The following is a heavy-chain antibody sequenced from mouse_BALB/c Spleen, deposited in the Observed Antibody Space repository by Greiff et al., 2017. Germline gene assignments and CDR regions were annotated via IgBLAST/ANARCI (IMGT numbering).Heavy chain of an antibody. Sequence: EVKVEESGGGLVQPGGSMKLSCVASGFTFSNYWMNWVRQSPEKGLEWVAEIRLKSNNYATHYAESVKGRFTISRDDSKSSVYLQMNNLRAEDTGMYYCTGGNYYYYAMDYWGQGTSVTVSS. D-gene: IGHD2-1*01. CDR1: GFTFSNYW. CDR2: IRLKSNNYAT. J-gene: IGHJ4*01. V-gene: IGHV6-6*02. CDR3: TGGNYYYYAMDY.